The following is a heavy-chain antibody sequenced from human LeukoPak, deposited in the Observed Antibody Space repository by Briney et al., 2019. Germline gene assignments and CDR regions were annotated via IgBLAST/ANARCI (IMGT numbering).Heavy chain of an antibody. CDR1: GYSFRSYG. J-gene: IGHJ5*02. V-gene: IGHV1-18*01. D-gene: IGHD2-2*01. CDR2: ISGYNGNT. CDR3: ARDVGDIVTIPAAITVP. Sequence: APVKVSCKGSGYSFRSYGINWVRQAPGQGLEWMGWISGYNGNTNYAQMVQGRVTMTTDTSTSTAYMELRSLRSDDTAMYYCARDVGDIVTIPAAITVPWGQGTLVTVSS.